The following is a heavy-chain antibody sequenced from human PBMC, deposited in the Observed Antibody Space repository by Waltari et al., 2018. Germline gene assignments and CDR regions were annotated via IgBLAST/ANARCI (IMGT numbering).Heavy chain of an antibody. CDR1: GFSLSNARMG. D-gene: IGHD3-3*01. J-gene: IGHJ4*02. CDR3: ARISAYYDFWSGLKYYFDY. CDR2: IFSNDEK. Sequence: QVTLKESGPVLVKPTETLTLTCTVSGFSLSNARMGVSWIRQPPRKALEWLAHIFSNDEKSYSTSRKSRLTISKDTSKSQVVLTMTNMDPVDTATYYCARISAYYDFWSGLKYYFDYWGQGTLVTVSS. V-gene: IGHV2-26*01.